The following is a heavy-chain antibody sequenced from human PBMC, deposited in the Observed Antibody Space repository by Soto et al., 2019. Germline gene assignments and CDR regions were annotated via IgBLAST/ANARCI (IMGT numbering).Heavy chain of an antibody. Sequence: GGSLRLSCAASGFTFSSYAMSWVRQAPGKGLEWVSAISGSGGSTYYADSVKGRFTISRDNSKNTLYLQMNSLRAEDTAVYYCAKDRGCSSTSCYLRRGYYYYGMDVWGQGTTVTVSS. CDR1: GFTFSSYA. CDR2: ISGSGGST. D-gene: IGHD2-2*01. V-gene: IGHV3-23*01. J-gene: IGHJ6*02. CDR3: AKDRGCSSTSCYLRRGYYYYGMDV.